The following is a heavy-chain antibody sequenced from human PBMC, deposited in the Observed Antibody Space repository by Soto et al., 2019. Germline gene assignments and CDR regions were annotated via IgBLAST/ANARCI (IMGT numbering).Heavy chain of an antibody. CDR1: GYPVTAYY. Sequence: QLHLVQSGAVVKKPGASVTVSCSASGYPVTAYYMHWVRQAPGRGLEWMGGINPATGAAKYTQTFQGRVPMARGTSTGTVFMEPGRPTSGDTAGFYWGGGGGVGVAGSAAFDMWGQGTLVTVSS. V-gene: IGHV1-2*02. CDR3: GGGGGVGVAGSAAFDM. CDR2: INPATGAA. J-gene: IGHJ3*02. D-gene: IGHD3-3*01.